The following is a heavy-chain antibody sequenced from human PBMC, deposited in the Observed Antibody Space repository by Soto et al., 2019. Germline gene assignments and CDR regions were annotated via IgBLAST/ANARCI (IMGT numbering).Heavy chain of an antibody. V-gene: IGHV1-69*15. CDR3: ERATVTVIYGGHYYYATDA. D-gene: IGHD3-10*01. CDR1: GGTFRSYA. CDR2: ITPMFGTP. J-gene: IGHJ6*02. Sequence: QVQLVQSGAEVKKPGSSVKVSCKASGGTFRSYAISWVRQAPGQGLEWMGRITPMFGTPDYAQKFHGRVTISADESTRTAYMELTSLTSEHTAVYYCERATVTVIYGGHYYYATDAWGQGTIVTVSS.